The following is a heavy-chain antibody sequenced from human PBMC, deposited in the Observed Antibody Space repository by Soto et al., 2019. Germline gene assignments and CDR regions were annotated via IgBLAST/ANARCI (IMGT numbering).Heavy chain of an antibody. CDR2: IYYSGST. J-gene: IGHJ4*02. CDR3: ARVLGSSGSYSPVFDY. CDR1: GGSISSGGYY. V-gene: IGHV4-31*03. D-gene: IGHD1-26*01. Sequence: SETLSLTCTVSGGSISSGGYYWSWIRQHPGKGLEWIGYIYYSGSTYYNPSLKSRVTISVDTSKNQFSLKLSSVTAADTAVYYCARVLGSSGSYSPVFDYWGQGTLVTVSS.